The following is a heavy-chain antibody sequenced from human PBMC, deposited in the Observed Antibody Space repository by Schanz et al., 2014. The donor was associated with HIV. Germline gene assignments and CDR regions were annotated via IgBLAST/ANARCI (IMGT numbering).Heavy chain of an antibody. Sequence: VQLVESGGGVVQPGRSLRLSCAASGFIFSDYGMHWVRQAPGKGLEWVEVKWYDGSNKYYADSVKGRFTISRDNSKNTLYLQMNSLRAEDTAMYYCAKDQGDVTGTPFDYWGQGTLVTVSS. CDR1: GFIFSDYG. V-gene: IGHV3-33*06. D-gene: IGHD1-20*01. CDR2: KWYDGSNK. CDR3: AKDQGDVTGTPFDY. J-gene: IGHJ4*02.